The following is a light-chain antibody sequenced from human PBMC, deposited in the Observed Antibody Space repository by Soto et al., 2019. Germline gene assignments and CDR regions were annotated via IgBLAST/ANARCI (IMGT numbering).Light chain of an antibody. CDR1: QSASYSSNNKNY. CDR2: WAS. J-gene: IGKJ1*01. Sequence: IVMTRSPDSLGLSLGGRATINCKSSQSASYSSNNKNYLAWYQQKPGQPPKLLIYWASTRESGVPDRFSGSGSGTDFTLTISSLQAEDVAVYYCQHYDWSLTWTFGPGTKVDI. CDR3: QHYDWSLTWT. V-gene: IGKV4-1*01.